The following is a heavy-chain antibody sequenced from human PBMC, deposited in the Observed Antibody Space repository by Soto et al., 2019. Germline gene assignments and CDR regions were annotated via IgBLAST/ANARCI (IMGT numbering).Heavy chain of an antibody. CDR2: VSNIGFST. V-gene: IGHV3-23*01. CDR3: SKSPGGEPAYYFDY. CDR1: GLTFSSYA. J-gene: IGHJ4*02. Sequence: EVHLLESGGGLVQPGGSLRLSCAASGLTFSSYAMNWVRQALGKGLEWVSTVSNIGFSTYYADSVKGRFTISRDNSKNTVYLQRDILRAEDTPVYYCSKSPGGEPAYYFDYWGQGTLVTVSS. D-gene: IGHD2-2*01.